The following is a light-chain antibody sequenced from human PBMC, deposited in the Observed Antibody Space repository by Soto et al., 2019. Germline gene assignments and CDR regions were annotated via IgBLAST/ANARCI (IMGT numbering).Light chain of an antibody. V-gene: IGKV1-27*01. CDR3: QKYNSAPWT. CDR1: QGISNY. J-gene: IGKJ1*01. Sequence: DIQMTQSPSSLSASVGDRVTITCRASQGISNYLAWYQQQPGKVPKLLIYVASTLQSGVPFRFSGSGSGTDFTLTISSLQPEDVATYYCQKYNSAPWTFGEETKVEIK. CDR2: VAS.